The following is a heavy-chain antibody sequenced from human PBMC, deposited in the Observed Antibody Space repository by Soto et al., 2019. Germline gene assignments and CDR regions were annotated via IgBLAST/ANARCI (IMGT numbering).Heavy chain of an antibody. V-gene: IGHV4-34*01. CDR3: AKTYYYDSSGYYYDYAFDI. CDR2: INHSGST. Sequence: PXETLSLTCAVYGGSFSGYYWSWIRQPPGKGLEWIGEINHSGSTNYNPSLKSRVTISVDTSKNQFSLKLSSVTAADTAVYYCAKTYYYDSSGYYYDYAFDIWGQGTMVTVPS. CDR1: GGSFSGYY. D-gene: IGHD3-22*01. J-gene: IGHJ3*02.